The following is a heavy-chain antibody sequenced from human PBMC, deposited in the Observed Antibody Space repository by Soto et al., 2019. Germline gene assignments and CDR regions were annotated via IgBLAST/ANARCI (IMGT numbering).Heavy chain of an antibody. CDR3: ARGGTMTNQNWFDP. J-gene: IGHJ5*02. Sequence: GASVKVSCKASGGTFSSYAISWVRQAPGQGLEWMGGIIPIFGTANYAQKFRGRVTITADKSTSTAYMELSSLRSEDTAVYYCARGGTMTNQNWFDPWGQGTLVTVPQ. CDR1: GGTFSSYA. V-gene: IGHV1-69*06. D-gene: IGHD3-22*01. CDR2: IIPIFGTA.